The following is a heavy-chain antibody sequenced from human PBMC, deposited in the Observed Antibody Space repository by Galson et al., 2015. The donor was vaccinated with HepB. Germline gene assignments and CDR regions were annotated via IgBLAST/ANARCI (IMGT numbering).Heavy chain of an antibody. Sequence: SVKVSCKVSGYTLTELSMHWVRQAPGKGLEWMGGFDPEDGETIYAQKFQGRVTMTEDTSTDTAYMELSSLRSEDTAVYYCATDSLRGGSSTVKGNWFDPWGQGTLVTVSS. V-gene: IGHV1-24*01. CDR2: FDPEDGET. CDR1: GYTLTELS. D-gene: IGHD4-17*01. CDR3: ATDSLRGGSSTVKGNWFDP. J-gene: IGHJ5*02.